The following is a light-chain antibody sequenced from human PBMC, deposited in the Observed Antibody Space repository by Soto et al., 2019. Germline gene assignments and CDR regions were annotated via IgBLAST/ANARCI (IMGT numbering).Light chain of an antibody. CDR3: QQYSNSLALT. V-gene: IGKV3-20*01. CDR1: QSVNSSY. Sequence: EIVLTQSPGTLSLSPGERVTLCRASQSVNSSYLAWYQQKPGQPPRLLIYGASSRATGIPDRFSGSGSGTDFTLTISRLEPEDFAVYYCQQYSNSLALTFGGGTKVEIK. CDR2: GAS. J-gene: IGKJ4*01.